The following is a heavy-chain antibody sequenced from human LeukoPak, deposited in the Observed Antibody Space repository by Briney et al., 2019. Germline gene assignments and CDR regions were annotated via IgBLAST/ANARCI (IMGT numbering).Heavy chain of an antibody. D-gene: IGHD5-12*01. Sequence: GGSLRLSCTASGFTFGHFAMSWFRQAPGKGLEWIGFIRNIGYGGATEYAASVTGRFTISRDDSKSIAYLQINSLKTEDTAVYYCSRLSGYDYDFDYWGQGTLVTVSS. CDR2: IRNIGYGGAT. V-gene: IGHV3-49*03. CDR1: GFTFGHFA. CDR3: SRLSGYDYDFDY. J-gene: IGHJ4*02.